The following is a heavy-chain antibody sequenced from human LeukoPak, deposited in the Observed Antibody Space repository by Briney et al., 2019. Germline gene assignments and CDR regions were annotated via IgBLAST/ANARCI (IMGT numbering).Heavy chain of an antibody. Sequence: SETLSLTCTIYGGSFGDYHCGWIRQAPGRGLEWIGQINHSGTTNYNPSLKSRVSVSVDTSKNQFSLRLSSVTAADTAMYYCTGGARKAGSSVALWAYWGQGTLVAVSS. D-gene: IGHD6-19*01. CDR3: TGGARKAGSSVALWAY. CDR2: INHSGTT. J-gene: IGHJ4*02. V-gene: IGHV4-34*01. CDR1: GGSFGDYH.